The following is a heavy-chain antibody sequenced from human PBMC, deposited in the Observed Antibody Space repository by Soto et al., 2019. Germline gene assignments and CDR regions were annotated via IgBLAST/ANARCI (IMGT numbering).Heavy chain of an antibody. CDR2: INPSGGST. V-gene: IGHV1-46*01. CDR1: GYTFTGYY. CDR3: ARDARYYYDSSGYYYFPY. J-gene: IGHJ4*02. D-gene: IGHD3-22*01. Sequence: VKVSCKASGYTFTGYYMHWVRQAPGQGLEWMGIINPSGGSTSYAQKFQGRVTMTRDTSTSTVYMELSSLRSEDTAVYYCARDARYYYDSSGYYYFPYWGQGTLVTVSS.